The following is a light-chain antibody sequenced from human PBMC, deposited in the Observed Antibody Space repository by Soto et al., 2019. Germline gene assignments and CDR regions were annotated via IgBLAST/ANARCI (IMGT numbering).Light chain of an antibody. V-gene: IGKV3D-20*02. CDR1: QTVTRNY. CDR2: GAS. CDR3: QQRNVWPPIT. J-gene: IGKJ5*01. Sequence: EIVLTQSPGTLALSPGERVTLSCTAIQTVTRNYLAWHQQKPGQTPRLLIYGASSRATGIPDRFGGSRSGTEFTLTINSLEPEDFAVYYCQQRNVWPPITFGQGTRLEIK.